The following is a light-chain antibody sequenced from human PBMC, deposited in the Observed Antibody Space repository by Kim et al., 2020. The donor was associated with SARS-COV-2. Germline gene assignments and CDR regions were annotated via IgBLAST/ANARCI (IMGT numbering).Light chain of an antibody. J-gene: IGKJ4*01. V-gene: IGKV3-11*01. CDR2: DAS. CDR1: RSVRSL. CDR3: QQRSAWPLT. Sequence: SPGESATHSCWASRSVRSLLAWYQKKPGEAPRLLIYDASKSATGIPARFSGSGSGTDFPLTISSLEPEDFAVYYCQQRSAWPLTFGGGTKVDIK.